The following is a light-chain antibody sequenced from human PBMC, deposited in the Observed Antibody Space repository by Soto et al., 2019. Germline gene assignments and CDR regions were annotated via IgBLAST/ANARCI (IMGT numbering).Light chain of an antibody. J-gene: IGKJ2*03. V-gene: IGKV1-5*03. Sequence: IQMTQSPSTLSASVGDRVNITCRASQTIFSWLAWYQQKPGKAPNLLIYKASRLESGVPSRYSGSGSGTQFTLTISGLQPDDFAAYYCQKYNSYPYSFGQGTMLEIK. CDR1: QTIFSW. CDR3: QKYNSYPYS. CDR2: KAS.